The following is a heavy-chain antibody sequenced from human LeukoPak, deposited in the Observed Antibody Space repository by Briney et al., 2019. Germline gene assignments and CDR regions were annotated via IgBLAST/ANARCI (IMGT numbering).Heavy chain of an antibody. D-gene: IGHD3-10*01. V-gene: IGHV1-8*02. Sequence: ASVKVSCKASGYTFTSYGISWVRQATGQGLEWMGWMNPNSGNTGYAQNFQGSVTMTRNISTATAYMELSSLKSDDTAVYYCARVNTYYYGSGVSRAFHMWGQGTMVTVSS. CDR2: MNPNSGNT. J-gene: IGHJ3*02. CDR1: GYTFTSYG. CDR3: ARVNTYYYGSGVSRAFHM.